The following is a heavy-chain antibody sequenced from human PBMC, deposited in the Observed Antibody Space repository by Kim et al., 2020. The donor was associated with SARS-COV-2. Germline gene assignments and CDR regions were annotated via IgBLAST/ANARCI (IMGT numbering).Heavy chain of an antibody. Sequence: LNSRVTISVDTSKNQFSLKLSSVTAADTAVYYCARGRKLRGNYYYYMDVWGKGTTVTVSS. D-gene: IGHD1-26*01. CDR3: ARGRKLRGNYYYYMDV. V-gene: IGHV4-34*01. J-gene: IGHJ6*03.